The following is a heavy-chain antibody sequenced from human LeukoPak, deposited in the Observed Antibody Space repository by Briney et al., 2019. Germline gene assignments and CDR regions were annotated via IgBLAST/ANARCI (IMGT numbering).Heavy chain of an antibody. CDR1: GGSFSGYY. CDR2: INHSGST. D-gene: IGHD3-10*01. V-gene: IGHV4-34*01. J-gene: IGHJ4*02. Sequence: SETLSLTCAVYGGSFSGYYWSWIRQPPGKGLEWIGEINHSGSTNYNPSLKSRVTISVDTSKNQFSLKLSSVTAADTAVYYCARHGGYYYGKRLDYWGQGTLVTVSS. CDR3: ARHGGYYYGKRLDY.